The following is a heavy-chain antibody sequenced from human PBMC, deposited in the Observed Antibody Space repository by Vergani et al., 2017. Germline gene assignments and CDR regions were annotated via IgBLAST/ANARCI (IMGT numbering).Heavy chain of an antibody. V-gene: IGHV3-53*01. J-gene: IGHJ6*03. CDR1: GFTVSSNY. D-gene: IGHD6-19*01. Sequence: EVQLVESGGGLIQPGGSLRLSCAASGFTVSSNYMSWVRQAPGKGLEWVSVIYSGGSTYYADSVTGRVTISRDNSKNTLYLQMHSLKAEDTAVYYCARDXGRPEWLVRSRGENYYYYYMDVWGKGTTVTVSS. CDR3: ARDXGRPEWLVRSRGENYYYYYMDV. CDR2: IYSGGST.